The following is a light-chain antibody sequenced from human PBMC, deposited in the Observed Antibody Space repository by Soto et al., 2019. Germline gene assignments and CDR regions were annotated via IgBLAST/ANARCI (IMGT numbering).Light chain of an antibody. CDR1: QSVTRY. CDR3: QQRSDWGPGIYT. J-gene: IGKJ2*01. V-gene: IGKV3-11*01. Sequence: EIVLTQSPATLSLSPGERATLSCRASQSVTRYLAWYQQKPGQAPRLLIYDVSYRATGIPARFSGSGSGTDFTLTISSLEPEDFAVYYCQQRSDWGPGIYTFGQGTKLEIK. CDR2: DVS.